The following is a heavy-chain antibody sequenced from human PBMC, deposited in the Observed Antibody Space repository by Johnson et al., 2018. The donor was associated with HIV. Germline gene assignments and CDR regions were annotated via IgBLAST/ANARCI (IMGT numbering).Heavy chain of an antibody. V-gene: IGHV3-30*02. J-gene: IGHJ3*02. CDR2: IRSDGTNK. CDR1: GFTFSTYG. Sequence: QVQLLESGGGVVQPGGSLRLSCAAFGFTFSTYGIHWVRQAPGKGLEWVAFIRSDGTNKYYADFVKGRFSISRDNSKNTLYLQMNSLRAEDTAVYYCAIIWNHTFDIWGQGTMVTVSS. CDR3: AIIWNHTFDI. D-gene: IGHD1-14*01.